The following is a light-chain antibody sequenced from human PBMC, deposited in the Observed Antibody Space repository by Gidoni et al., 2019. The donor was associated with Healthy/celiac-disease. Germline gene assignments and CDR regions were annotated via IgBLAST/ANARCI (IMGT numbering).Light chain of an antibody. CDR3: QQYYSTRS. J-gene: IGKJ2*03. CDR1: QSVLYSSNNKNY. Sequence: DIVMTQSPDSLAVSLGERATINCKSSQSVLYSSNNKNYLAWYQQKPGQPPKLLIYWASTRESGVPDRFSGSGSGTDFTLTISSQQAEDVAVYYCQQYYSTRSFGQXTKLEIK. CDR2: WAS. V-gene: IGKV4-1*01.